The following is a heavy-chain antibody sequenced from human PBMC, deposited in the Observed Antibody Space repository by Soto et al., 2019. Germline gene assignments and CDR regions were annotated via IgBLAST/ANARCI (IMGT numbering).Heavy chain of an antibody. J-gene: IGHJ4*02. Sequence: HPGGSLRLSCAASGFIFSSYEMNWVRQAPGKGLEWVSYISSSGTTIYYADSVKGRFTISRDNAKNSLYLQMSSLRAEDTSVYYCARDFDRPVWGQGTLVTVSS. V-gene: IGHV3-48*03. CDR1: GFIFSSYE. CDR2: ISSSGTTI. D-gene: IGHD6-6*01. CDR3: ARDFDRPV.